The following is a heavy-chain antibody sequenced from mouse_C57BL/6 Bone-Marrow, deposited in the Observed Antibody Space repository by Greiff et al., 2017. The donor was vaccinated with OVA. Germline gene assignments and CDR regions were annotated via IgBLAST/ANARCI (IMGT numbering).Heavy chain of an antibody. Sequence: QVQLQQPGAELVKPGASVKLSCKASGYTFTSYWMQWVKQRPGQGLEWIGEIDPSDSYTNYNRKFKGKATLTVDTSSSTAYMQLSSLTSEDSAVYYCAGALGRYFDYWGQGTTLTVSS. CDR2: IDPSDSYT. J-gene: IGHJ2*01. CDR3: AGALGRYFDY. V-gene: IGHV1-50*01. CDR1: GYTFTSYW. D-gene: IGHD4-1*01.